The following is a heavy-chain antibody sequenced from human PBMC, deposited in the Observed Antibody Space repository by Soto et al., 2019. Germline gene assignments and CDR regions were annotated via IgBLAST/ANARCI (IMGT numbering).Heavy chain of an antibody. Sequence: ASVKVSCKASGYTFPRYAMNWVRQAPGQSPEWVGWINPGNGNTKYSQRFQGRVTITRDTSASTAYMELSSLTSEDTAVYYCARRGALTSYYYGYYFDYWGQGTLVTVSS. D-gene: IGHD3-9*01. CDR1: GYTFPRYA. J-gene: IGHJ4*02. V-gene: IGHV1-3*01. CDR2: INPGNGNT. CDR3: ARRGALTSYYYGYYFDY.